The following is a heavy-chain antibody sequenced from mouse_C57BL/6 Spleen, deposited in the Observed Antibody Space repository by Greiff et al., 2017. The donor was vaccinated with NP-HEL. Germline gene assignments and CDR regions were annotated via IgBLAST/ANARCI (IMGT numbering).Heavy chain of an antibody. D-gene: IGHD2-2*01. J-gene: IGHJ2*01. CDR2: INPSTGGT. V-gene: IGHV1-42*01. CDR3: ARLGGYDGYFDY. Sequence: EVQLQQSGPELVKPGASVKISCKASGYSFTGYYMNWVKQSPEKSLEWIGEINPSTGGTTYNQKFKAKATLTVDKSSSTAYMQLKSLTSEDSAVYYCARLGGYDGYFDYWGKGTTLTVSS. CDR1: GYSFTGYY.